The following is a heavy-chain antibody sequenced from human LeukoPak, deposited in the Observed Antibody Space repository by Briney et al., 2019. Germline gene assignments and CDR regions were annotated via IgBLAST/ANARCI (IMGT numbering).Heavy chain of an antibody. V-gene: IGHV3-43D*04. CDR2: MSWDGGST. CDR1: GFTLADYT. CDR3: AKGGKGDGNPDYYFYYMDV. J-gene: IGHJ6*03. Sequence: PGGSLRLSCAASGFTLADYTIHWVRQAPGKGLEWVSLMSWDGGSTYYADSVKGRFTFSRDNSKNSLYLQMNSLRAEDTALYYCAKGGKGDGNPDYYFYYMDVWGKRTTVTVSS. D-gene: IGHD4-23*01.